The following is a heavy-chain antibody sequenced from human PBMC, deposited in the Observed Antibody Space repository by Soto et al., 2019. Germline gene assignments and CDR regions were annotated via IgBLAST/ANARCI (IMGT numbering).Heavy chain of an antibody. CDR2: MNPNSGNT. CDR1: GYTFTSYD. Sequence: GASVKVSCKASGYTFTSYDINWVRQATGQGLEWMGWMNPNSGNTGYAQKFQGRVTMTRNTSISTAYMELSSLRSEDTAVYYCARGRDSGSSWYSRGGWFDPWGQGTLVTVSS. CDR3: ARGRDSGSSWYSRGGWFDP. D-gene: IGHD6-13*01. J-gene: IGHJ5*02. V-gene: IGHV1-8*01.